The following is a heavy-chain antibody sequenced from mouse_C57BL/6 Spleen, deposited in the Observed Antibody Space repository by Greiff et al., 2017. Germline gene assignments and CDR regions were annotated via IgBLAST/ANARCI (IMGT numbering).Heavy chain of an antibody. CDR2: IDPSGSYT. D-gene: IGHD6-1*01. CDR3: ARWDSLYAMDY. Sequence: VQLQQPGADLVRPGTSLKLSCKASGYTFTSYWMPWVHQSPGQGLEWIAVIDPSGSYTYYTQRFKGRVTLSVDTSSSTAYMQLSSLTSEDSAFYYCARWDSLYAMDYWGQGTSVTVSS. CDR1: GYTFTSYW. V-gene: IGHV1-59*01. J-gene: IGHJ4*01.